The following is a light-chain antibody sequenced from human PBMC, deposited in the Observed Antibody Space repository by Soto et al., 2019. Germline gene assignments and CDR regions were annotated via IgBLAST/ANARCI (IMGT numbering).Light chain of an antibody. Sequence: EIVLTQSPGTLSLSPGERATLSCRASQSVSSNYLAWYQQKPGQAPRLLIYGAFSRATGIPDRFSGSGSGRDFTPPISSLEPEDFVVYYCQQYGGSPRVSFGGGTKVEIK. CDR3: QQYGGSPRVS. CDR2: GAF. J-gene: IGKJ4*01. V-gene: IGKV3-20*01. CDR1: QSVSSNY.